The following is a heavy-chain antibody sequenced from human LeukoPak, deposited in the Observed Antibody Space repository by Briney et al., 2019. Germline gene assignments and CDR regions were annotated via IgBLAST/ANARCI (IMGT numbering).Heavy chain of an antibody. J-gene: IGHJ3*01. CDR3: ARRGDAWEILYSFDV. V-gene: IGHV4-39*01. Sequence: SETLSLTCTVSGASLARDMYHWGWVRQSPGKGLEWLGTIYYDGSTFYSPSFKSRVTISINASKKQLSLNPASVTAADTAVYYCARRGDAWEILYSFDVWGQGTAVIVSS. CDR1: GASLARDMYH. CDR2: IYYDGST. D-gene: IGHD2-15*01.